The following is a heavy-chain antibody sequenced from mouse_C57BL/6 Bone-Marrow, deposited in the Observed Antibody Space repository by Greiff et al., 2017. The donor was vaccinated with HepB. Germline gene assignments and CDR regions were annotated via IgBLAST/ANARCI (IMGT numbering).Heavy chain of an antibody. D-gene: IGHD4-1*01. CDR2: ISSGSSTI. CDR1: GFTFSDYG. CDR3: ARAGGTGNYFDY. J-gene: IGHJ2*01. Sequence: DVKLVESGGGLVKPGGSLKLSCAASGFTFSDYGMHWVRQAPEKGLEWVAYISSGSSTIYYADTVKGRFTISRDNAKNTLFLQMTSLRSEDTAMYYCARAGGTGNYFDYWGQGTTLTVSS. V-gene: IGHV5-17*01.